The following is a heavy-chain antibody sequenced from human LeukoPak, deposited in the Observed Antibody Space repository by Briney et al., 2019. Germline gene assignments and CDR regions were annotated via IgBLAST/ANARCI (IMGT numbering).Heavy chain of an antibody. CDR1: GFTFSSYS. Sequence: GGSLRLSCAASGFTFSSYSMNWVRQAPGKGLEWASSISSSSSYIYYADSVKGRFTISRDNAKNSLYLQMNSLRAEDTAVYYCARGPRRAFDIWGQGTMVTVSS. CDR3: ARGPRRAFDI. CDR2: ISSSSSYI. J-gene: IGHJ3*02. V-gene: IGHV3-21*01.